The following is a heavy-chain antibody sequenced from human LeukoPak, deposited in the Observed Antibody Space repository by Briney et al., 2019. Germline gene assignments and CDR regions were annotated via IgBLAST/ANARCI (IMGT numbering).Heavy chain of an antibody. CDR1: GGSFSGYY. V-gene: IGHV4-34*01. D-gene: IGHD3/OR15-3a*01. CDR3: AKPTGTGPAKAFDY. Sequence: SETLSLTCAVYGGSFSGYYWSWIRQPPGKGLEWIGEINHSGSTNYNPSLKSRVTISVDKSKNQFSLKLSSVTAADTAIYYCAKPTGTGPAKAFDYWGQGTLVTVSS. J-gene: IGHJ4*02. CDR2: INHSGST.